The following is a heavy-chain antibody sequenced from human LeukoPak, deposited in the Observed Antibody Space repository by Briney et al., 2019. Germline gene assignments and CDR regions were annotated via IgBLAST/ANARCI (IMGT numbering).Heavy chain of an antibody. V-gene: IGHV1-8*01. CDR1: GYTFTSYD. D-gene: IGHD3-22*01. CDR3: ARRAYYYDSSGYYYYYMDV. CDR2: MNPNSGNT. J-gene: IGHJ6*03. Sequence: ASVTVSYKASGYTFTSYDINWVRQATGQGLAWMGWMNPNSGNTGYAQKFQGRVTITRNTSISTAYMELSSLRSEDTAVYYCARRAYYYDSSGYYYYYMDVWGKGTTVTVSS.